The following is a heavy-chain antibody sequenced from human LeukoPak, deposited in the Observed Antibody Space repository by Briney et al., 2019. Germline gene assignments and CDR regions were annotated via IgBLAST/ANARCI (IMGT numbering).Heavy chain of an antibody. J-gene: IGHJ3*02. CDR2: ISAGGDT. CDR1: GLSPCSDA. D-gene: IGHD2-8*02. CDR3: ASEGGKWSTGVVFDI. Sequence: GGSLRLSCVAPGLSPCSDAATCDRQAPGKGLEWVSGISAGGDTHYADSVKGRFTISRDNSKNTLYLQMNSLRAEDTAVYYCASEGGKWSTGVVFDIWGRGTMVTVSS. V-gene: IGHV3-23*01.